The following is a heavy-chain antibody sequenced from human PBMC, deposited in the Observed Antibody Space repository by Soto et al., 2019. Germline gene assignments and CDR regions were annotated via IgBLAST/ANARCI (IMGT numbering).Heavy chain of an antibody. J-gene: IGHJ4*02. V-gene: IGHV4-61*01. Sequence: QVQLQESGPGLVKPSETLSLTCTGSGVSFSSGSFYWAWIRQPPGKGLEWIGFGSYSGTTNYKPSLKSRVTISVDTSRSPLSLKVSSLTAADTAVYYCARGATVTKYDYWGQGTLVTVSS. CDR3: ARGATVTKYDY. D-gene: IGHD4-17*01. CDR2: GSYSGTT. CDR1: GVSFSSGSFY.